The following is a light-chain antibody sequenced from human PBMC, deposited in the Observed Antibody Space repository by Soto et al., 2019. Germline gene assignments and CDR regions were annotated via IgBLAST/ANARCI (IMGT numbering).Light chain of an antibody. J-gene: IGKJ1*01. CDR3: RRDYSYAAWK. Sequence: AIRMIQSPSSLSASTEDRVTITCRASQGISSYLAWYQQKQGKAPKLLIYAASTLQSGVPSRFSGSGSGTEFTIIICWVQAEYFATYYCRRDYSYAAWKFGKGTKVDI. V-gene: IGKV1-8*01. CDR2: AAS. CDR1: QGISSY.